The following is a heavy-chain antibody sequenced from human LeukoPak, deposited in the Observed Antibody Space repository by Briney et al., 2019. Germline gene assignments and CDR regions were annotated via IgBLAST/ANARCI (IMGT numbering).Heavy chain of an antibody. CDR1: GFTFSSYA. D-gene: IGHD1-26*01. CDR2: ISYDGSNK. Sequence: PGRSLRLSCAASGFTFSSYAMHWVRRAPGKGLEWVAVISYDGSNKYYADSVKGRFTISRDNSKNTLYLQMNSLRAEDTAVYYCARDSSLIGVGALSGMDVWGQGTTVTVSS. V-gene: IGHV3-30*04. CDR3: ARDSSLIGVGALSGMDV. J-gene: IGHJ6*02.